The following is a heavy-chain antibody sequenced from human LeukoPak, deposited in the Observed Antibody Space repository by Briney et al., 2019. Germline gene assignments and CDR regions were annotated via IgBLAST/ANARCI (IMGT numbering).Heavy chain of an antibody. CDR3: ARDLGRYCSGGSCHYYSYYMDV. D-gene: IGHD2-15*01. CDR2: ISPYNDNT. Sequence: ASVKVSCKASGYTFSNYGISWVRQAPGQGVEWMGWISPYNDNTNYAQKLQGRVTMTTDTSTSTAYMELRSLRSDDTAVYYCARDLGRYCSGGSCHYYSYYMDVWGKGTTVTISS. CDR1: GYTFSNYG. V-gene: IGHV1-18*01. J-gene: IGHJ6*03.